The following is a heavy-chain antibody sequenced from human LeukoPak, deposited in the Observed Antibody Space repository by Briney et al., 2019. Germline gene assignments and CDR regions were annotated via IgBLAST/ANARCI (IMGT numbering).Heavy chain of an antibody. Sequence: SETLSLTCTVSGGSVSSGSYYWSWIRQPPGKGLEWIGYIYYSGSTNYNPSLKSRVTISVDTSKNQFSLKLSSVTAADTAVYYCARVQLGYCSGGCCYPSLDYWGQGTLVTVSS. J-gene: IGHJ4*02. CDR1: GGSVSSGSYY. D-gene: IGHD2-15*01. V-gene: IGHV4-61*01. CDR3: ARVQLGYCSGGCCYPSLDY. CDR2: IYYSGST.